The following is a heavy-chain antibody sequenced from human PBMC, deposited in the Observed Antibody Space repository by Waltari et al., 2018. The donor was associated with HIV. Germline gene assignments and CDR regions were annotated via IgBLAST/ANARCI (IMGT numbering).Heavy chain of an antibody. CDR1: GLPFRRAT. D-gene: IGHD6-19*01. CDR3: TRLVAAVAGTGY. J-gene: IGHJ4*02. Sequence: EVQLVECGGGLVQPGGPVKRSGAASGLPFRRATVHWVRQASGKGLEWVGRIRTRANSYATAYAASVKGRFIISRDDSKNTAYLQMNNLKTEDTAVYYCTRLVAAVAGTGYWGQGTLVTVSS. V-gene: IGHV3-73*01. CDR2: IRTRANSYAT.